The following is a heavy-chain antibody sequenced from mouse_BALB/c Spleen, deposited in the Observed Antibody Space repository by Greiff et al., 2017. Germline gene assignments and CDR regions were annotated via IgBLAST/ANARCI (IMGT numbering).Heavy chain of an antibody. CDR2: IRNKANGYTT. J-gene: IGHJ3*01. Sequence: EVKLMESGGGLVQPGGSLRLSCATSGFTFTDYYMSWVRQPPGKALEWLGFIRNKANGYTTEYSASVKGRFTISRDNSQSILYLQMNTLRAEDSATYYCARARYDGAWFAYWGQGTLVTVSA. V-gene: IGHV7-3*02. CDR1: GFTFTDYY. CDR3: ARARYDGAWFAY. D-gene: IGHD2-12*01.